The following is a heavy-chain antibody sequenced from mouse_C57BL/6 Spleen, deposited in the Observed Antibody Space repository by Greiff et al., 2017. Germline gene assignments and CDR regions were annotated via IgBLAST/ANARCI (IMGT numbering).Heavy chain of an antibody. D-gene: IGHD1-1*01. Sequence: EVQLVESGGGLVKPGGSLKLSCAASGFTFSSYAMSWVRQTPEKRLEWVATLSDGGSYTYYPDNVKGRFTISRDNAKNNLYLQMSHLKSEDTAMYYCARGITTVVATDAMDYWGQGTSVTVSS. CDR3: ARGITTVVATDAMDY. J-gene: IGHJ4*01. CDR2: LSDGGSYT. V-gene: IGHV5-4*01. CDR1: GFTFSSYA.